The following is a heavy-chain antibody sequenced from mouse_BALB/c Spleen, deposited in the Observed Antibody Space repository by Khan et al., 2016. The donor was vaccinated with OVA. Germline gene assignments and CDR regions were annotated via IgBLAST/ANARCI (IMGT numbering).Heavy chain of an antibody. CDR1: GFNIKDYY. CDR3: TRSGYAAWFAY. CDR2: IDPENGET. Sequence: VQLQQSGAELVRPGALVKLSCKASGFNIKDYYMHWAKQRPEQGLEWIGWIDPENGETVYDPKFQGKASITANTSSNTAYLQLSSLTSEDTAVYYCTRSGYAAWFAYWGQGTPVTVSA. J-gene: IGHJ3*01. V-gene: IGHV14-1*02. D-gene: IGHD2-10*02.